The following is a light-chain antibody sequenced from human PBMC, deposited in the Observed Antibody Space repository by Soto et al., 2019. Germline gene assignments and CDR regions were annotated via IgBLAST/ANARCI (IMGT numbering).Light chain of an antibody. CDR1: QDIGYR. V-gene: IGKV1-39*01. Sequence: DVQMTQSPSSLSASVGDRVTITCRASQDIGYRLGWYQHKPGKAPTLLIYAASYLQSGVPSRFTGSGSGTEFTLTVSSLQPEDFATYYCQQTYTPPFTFGPGTEVDLK. CDR3: QQTYTPPFT. J-gene: IGKJ3*01. CDR2: AAS.